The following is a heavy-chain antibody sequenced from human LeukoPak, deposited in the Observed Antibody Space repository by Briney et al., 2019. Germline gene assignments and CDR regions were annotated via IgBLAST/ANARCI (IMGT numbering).Heavy chain of an antibody. J-gene: IGHJ5*02. Sequence: GGSLRLSCAASGFTFNNAWMNWVRQAPGKGLEWVGRIKSINVGGTTDYAAPVKGRFTISRVDSKNTVYLQMNSLKIEDTAVYYCTSHAAFDPWGQGTLVTVS. CDR2: IKSINVGGTT. CDR3: TSHAAFDP. V-gene: IGHV3-15*01. CDR1: GFTFNNAW.